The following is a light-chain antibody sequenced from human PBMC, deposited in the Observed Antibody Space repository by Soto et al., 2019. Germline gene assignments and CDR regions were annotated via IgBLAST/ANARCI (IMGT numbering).Light chain of an antibody. Sequence: QSVLTQPPSVSGAPGQRVTISCTGSSSNIGAGYDVHWYQQLPGTAPKLLIYGNSNRPSGVPDRFSGSKSGTSASLAITGLQAEDEADYYCQYYDSSSVVFGGGTKLTVL. V-gene: IGLV1-40*01. CDR3: QYYDSSSVV. CDR1: SSNIGAGYD. CDR2: GNS. J-gene: IGLJ2*01.